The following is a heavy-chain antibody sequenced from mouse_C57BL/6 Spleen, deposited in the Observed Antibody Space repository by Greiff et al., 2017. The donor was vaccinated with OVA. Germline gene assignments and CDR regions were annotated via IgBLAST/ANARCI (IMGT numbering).Heavy chain of an antibody. CDR3: ARRDYYSNGY. V-gene: IGHV1-50*01. CDR2: IDPSDSYT. CDR1: GYTFTSYW. Sequence: QVQLKQPGAELVKPGASVKLSCKASGYTFTSYWMQWVKQRPGQGLEWIGEIDPSDSYTNYNQKFKGKATLTVDTSSSTAYMQLSSLTSEDSAVYYCARRDYYSNGYWGQGTTLTVSS. D-gene: IGHD2-5*01. J-gene: IGHJ2*01.